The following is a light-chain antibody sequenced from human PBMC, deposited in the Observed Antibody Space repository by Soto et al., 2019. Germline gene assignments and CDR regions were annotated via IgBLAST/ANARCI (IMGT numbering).Light chain of an antibody. CDR2: GAS. J-gene: IGKJ1*01. CDR3: QQYSNWPPET. Sequence: EIVMTQSPATLSVSPGERATLSCRASQSVSSNLAWYQQKPGQAPRLLIYGASTRATGIPARFSGSGSGTEYTLTFSSLQSEDFEVYYCQQYSNWPPETFGQGTKVEIK. V-gene: IGKV3-15*01. CDR1: QSVSSN.